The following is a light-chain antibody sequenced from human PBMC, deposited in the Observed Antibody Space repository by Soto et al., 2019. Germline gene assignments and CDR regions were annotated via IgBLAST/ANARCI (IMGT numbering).Light chain of an antibody. CDR2: GAS. J-gene: IGKJ2*01. Sequence: EIVMTQSPTTLSVSPGERATLSCRASQSVSRNLAWYQQKPGQAPRLLIYGASTRPTGIPARFSGSGSGTEFTLTISSLQSEDFAVYYCQQYNNWPRTFGQGTKLEIK. CDR3: QQYNNWPRT. V-gene: IGKV3-15*01. CDR1: QSVSRN.